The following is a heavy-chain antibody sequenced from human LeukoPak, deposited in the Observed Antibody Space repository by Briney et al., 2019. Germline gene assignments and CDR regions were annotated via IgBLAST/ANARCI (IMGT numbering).Heavy chain of an antibody. Sequence: SETLSLTCAVSGGSISSGGYSWNWIRQPPGKGLEWIGYIYNSGSTSYNPSLKSRVTMSVDTSKNHFSLKLSSVTAADTAMYFCARGRTGYQLLPTKKNYSYYYVDVWGKGTSVTVSS. CDR2: IYNSGST. D-gene: IGHD2-2*01. CDR1: GGSISSGGYS. CDR3: ARGRTGYQLLPTKKNYSYYYVDV. V-gene: IGHV4-30-4*07. J-gene: IGHJ6*03.